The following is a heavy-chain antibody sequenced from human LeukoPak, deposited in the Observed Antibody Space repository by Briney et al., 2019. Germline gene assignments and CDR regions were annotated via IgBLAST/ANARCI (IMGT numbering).Heavy chain of an antibody. V-gene: IGHV1-3*01. CDR2: INAGNGNT. D-gene: IGHD6-19*01. Sequence: ASVTVSCKASGYTFTSYAMHWVRQAPGQRLEWMGWINAGNGNTKYSQKFQGRVTITRDTSASTAYMELSSLRSEDTAVYYCARGRSGWSRRGCCGMDVWGKGTTVTVSS. CDR3: ARGRSGWSRRGCCGMDV. CDR1: GYTFTSYA. J-gene: IGHJ6*04.